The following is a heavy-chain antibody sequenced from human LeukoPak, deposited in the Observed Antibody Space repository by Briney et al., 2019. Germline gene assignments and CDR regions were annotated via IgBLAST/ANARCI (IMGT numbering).Heavy chain of an antibody. Sequence: GESLKISRKGSGYSFTSYWIGWVRQMPGKGLEWMGIIHATDSDTRYSPSFQGQVTISADKSNSTAYVQWSSLKASDSAMYYCARGRPGWGFDYWGQGTLVTVSS. D-gene: IGHD2-15*01. CDR1: GYSFTSYW. CDR2: IHATDSDT. J-gene: IGHJ4*02. V-gene: IGHV5-51*01. CDR3: ARGRPGWGFDY.